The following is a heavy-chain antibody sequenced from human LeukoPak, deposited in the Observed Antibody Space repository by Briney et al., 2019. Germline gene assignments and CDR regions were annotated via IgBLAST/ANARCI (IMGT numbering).Heavy chain of an antibody. V-gene: IGHV3-21*01. CDR1: GFTFSSYS. CDR3: ARVGSGSSSYGYYYMDV. CDR2: ISSSSSYI. D-gene: IGHD6-6*01. Sequence: GFLRLSCAASGFTFSSYSMNWVRQAPGKGLEWVSSISSSSSYIYYADSVKGRFTISRDNAKNSLYLQMNSLRAEDTAVYYCARVGSGSSSYGYYYMDVWGKGTRSPSP. J-gene: IGHJ6*03.